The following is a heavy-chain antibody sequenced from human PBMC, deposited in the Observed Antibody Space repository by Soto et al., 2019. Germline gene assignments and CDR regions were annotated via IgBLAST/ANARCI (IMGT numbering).Heavy chain of an antibody. CDR2: ISSSGSTI. CDR1: GFTFSSYE. CDR3: ARPSNGYYLLFDY. Sequence: AGGSLRLSCAASGFTFSSYEMNWVRQAPGKGLEWVSYISSSGSTIYYADSVKGRFTISRDNAKNSLYLQMNSLRAEDTAVYYCARPSNGYYLLFDYRGQGTLVTVS. J-gene: IGHJ4*02. V-gene: IGHV3-48*03. D-gene: IGHD3-22*01.